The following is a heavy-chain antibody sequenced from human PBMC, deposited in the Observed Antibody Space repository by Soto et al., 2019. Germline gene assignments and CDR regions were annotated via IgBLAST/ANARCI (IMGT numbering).Heavy chain of an antibody. CDR1: GGSISSSSYY. Sequence: SETLSLTCAVSGGSISSSSYYWVWIRQPPGKGLEWIGSIYYSGSTYYNPSLKSRVTISVDTSKNQFSLKLSSVTAADTAVYYCARRLYYDSSGFEGGGMDVWGQGTTVTVSS. CDR3: ARRLYYDSSGFEGGGMDV. V-gene: IGHV4-39*01. D-gene: IGHD3-22*01. CDR2: IYYSGST. J-gene: IGHJ6*02.